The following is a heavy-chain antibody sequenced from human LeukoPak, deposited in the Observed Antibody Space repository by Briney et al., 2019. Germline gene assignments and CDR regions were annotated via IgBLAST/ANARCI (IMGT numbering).Heavy chain of an antibody. Sequence: GGSLRLSCAASGFTFSSYAMHWVRQAPGKGLEWVAVISYDGSSKYYADSVKGRFTISRDNSKNTLYLQMNSLRAEDTAVYYCARVGYYYDSSGYYFDYWGQGTLVTVSS. CDR2: ISYDGSSK. CDR3: ARVGYYYDSSGYYFDY. V-gene: IGHV3-30-3*01. CDR1: GFTFSSYA. J-gene: IGHJ4*02. D-gene: IGHD3-22*01.